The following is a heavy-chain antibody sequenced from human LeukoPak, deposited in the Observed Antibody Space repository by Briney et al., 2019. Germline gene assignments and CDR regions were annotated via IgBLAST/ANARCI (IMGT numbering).Heavy chain of an antibody. D-gene: IGHD3-22*01. CDR2: IYSGGST. CDR3: ARNGYYYDSSGPYYFDY. V-gene: IGHV3-53*01. Sequence: GGSLRLSCAASGFTFSPYAMSWVRQAPGKGLEWVSVIYSGGSTYYADSVKGRFTISRDNSKNTLYLQMNSLRAEDTAVYYCARNGYYYDSSGPYYFDYWGQGTLVTVSS. J-gene: IGHJ4*02. CDR1: GFTFSPYA.